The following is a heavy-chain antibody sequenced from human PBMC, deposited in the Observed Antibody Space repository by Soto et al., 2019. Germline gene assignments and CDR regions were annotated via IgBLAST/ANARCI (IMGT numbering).Heavy chain of an antibody. CDR2: IYHSSST. V-gene: IGHV4-30-2*01. J-gene: IGHJ4*02. CDR3: ARVPSSGWPYFFDY. D-gene: IGHD6-19*01. CDR1: GGSISSGGYS. Sequence: SSETLSLTCAVSGGSISSGGYSWSWIRQPPGKGLEWIGYIYHSSSTIFHADSVKGRFTISRDSAKNSLYLQMNSLRADDTAIYYCARVPSSGWPYFFDYWGLGTLVTVSS.